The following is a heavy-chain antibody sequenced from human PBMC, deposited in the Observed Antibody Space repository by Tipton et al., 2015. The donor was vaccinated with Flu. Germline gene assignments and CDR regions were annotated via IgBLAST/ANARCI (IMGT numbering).Heavy chain of an antibody. CDR1: EFTFSPYA. V-gene: IGHV3-30*01. CDR3: AREGGSSSGNYYQVDY. D-gene: IGHD1-26*01. Sequence: SLRLSCAASEFTFSPYAMHWVRQTPGKGLEWVAIVSNDGSDKYYAESVKGRFSISRDNSKNTLYLQMNSLRVEDTAVYYCAREGGSSSGNYYQVDYWGQGSLVTVSS. CDR2: VSNDGSDK. J-gene: IGHJ4*02.